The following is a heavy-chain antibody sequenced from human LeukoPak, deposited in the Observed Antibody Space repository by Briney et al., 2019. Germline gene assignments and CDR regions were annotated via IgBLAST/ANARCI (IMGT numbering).Heavy chain of an antibody. V-gene: IGHV3-30*03. CDR3: ARRVGRSGPLDY. J-gene: IGHJ4*02. D-gene: IGHD1-26*01. CDR1: GFNFSGFA. CDR2: ISYDGSDK. Sequence: PRGSLRLSCAASGFNFSGFAIHWVRQAPGKGLEWVAAISYDGSDKDYVDSVKGRFTISRDNSKNKLSLQMNSLRVVDTAVYYCARRVGRSGPLDYWGQGTLVTVS.